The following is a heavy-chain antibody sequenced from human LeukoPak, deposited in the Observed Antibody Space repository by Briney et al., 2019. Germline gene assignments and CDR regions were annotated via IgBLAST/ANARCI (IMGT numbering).Heavy chain of an antibody. CDR1: GFTFGDYA. V-gene: IGHV3-49*04. Sequence: GGSLRLSCTTSGFTFGDYAMIWARQPPGKGLEGVVFIRSKAYGGTTEHLPSVEGRFSISRDDSKSIAYLQMNSLQTEDTAVYFCTRGHPYGSGSYYDYWGQGTLVTVSS. D-gene: IGHD3-10*01. CDR3: TRGHPYGSGSYYDY. J-gene: IGHJ4*02. CDR2: IRSKAYGGTT.